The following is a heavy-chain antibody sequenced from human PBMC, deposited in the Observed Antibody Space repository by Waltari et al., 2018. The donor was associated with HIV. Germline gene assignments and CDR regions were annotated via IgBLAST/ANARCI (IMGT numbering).Heavy chain of an antibody. V-gene: IGHV4-4*02. CDR2: ILQSGGT. D-gene: IGHD1-7*01. CDR3: AHRAYGTREFDP. CDR1: GGSISRNNW. J-gene: IGHJ5*02. Sequence: QEHLQESGPGLVRPSGTLSLTCAVSGGSISRNNWWSWLRQPPGKGLEWIGEILQSGGTNHNPTRKRRGTISVDKSNNQFSLKLMSVTAADTAVYYCAHRAYGTREFDPRGQGTLVIVSP.